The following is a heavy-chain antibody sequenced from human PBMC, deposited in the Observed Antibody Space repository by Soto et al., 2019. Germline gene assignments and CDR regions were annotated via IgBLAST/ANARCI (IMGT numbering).Heavy chain of an antibody. J-gene: IGHJ5*02. CDR1: GGSISSSNW. V-gene: IGHV4-4*02. CDR3: ARVCTTVTNWFPP. D-gene: IGHD4-17*01. Sequence: QVQLQESGPGLVKPSGTLSLTCAVSGGSISSSNWWSWVRQPPGKGLEWIGEIYHSGSTYYNPSPEGGPTNSVENPKNPFPRKWSSGPAADPAVYYGARVCTTVTNWFPPGGQGPLAPFPS. CDR2: IYHSGST.